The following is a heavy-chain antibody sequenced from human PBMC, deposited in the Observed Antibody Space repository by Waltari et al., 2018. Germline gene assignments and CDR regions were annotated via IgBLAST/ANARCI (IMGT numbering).Heavy chain of an antibody. CDR1: GFTFSSYA. Sequence: QVQLVESGGGVVQPGRSLRLSCAASGFTFSSYAMHWVRQAPGKGLEWVAVISYDGSNKYYADSVKGRFTISRDNSKNTLYLQMNSLRAEDTAVYYCARHNFVYAFDIWGQGTMVTVSS. CDR2: ISYDGSNK. J-gene: IGHJ3*02. V-gene: IGHV3-30-3*01. CDR3: ARHNFVYAFDI.